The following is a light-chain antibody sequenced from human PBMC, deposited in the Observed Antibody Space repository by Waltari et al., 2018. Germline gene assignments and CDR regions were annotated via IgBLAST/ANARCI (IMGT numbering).Light chain of an antibody. J-gene: IGLJ2*01. V-gene: IGLV3-1*01. Sequence: SYELTQQPSVSVSPGQTASITCSGDKLGEKYACWYQQKPGQSPVLVMYQDNKRPSGLPERFSGSNSGNTATLTISGTQALDEADYYCQAWHSSTVVFGGGTKLTVL. CDR3: QAWHSSTVV. CDR2: QDN. CDR1: KLGEKY.